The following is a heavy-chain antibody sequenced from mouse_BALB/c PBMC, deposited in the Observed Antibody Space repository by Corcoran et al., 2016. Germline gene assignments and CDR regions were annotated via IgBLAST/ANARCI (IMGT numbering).Heavy chain of an antibody. CDR3: ARNGYDDDGYYFDY. V-gene: IGHV1-9*01. CDR1: GYTFSSYW. D-gene: IGHD2-2*01. J-gene: IGHJ2*01. CDR2: ILPGSGST. Sequence: QVQLQQSGAELMKPGASVKISCKATGYTFSSYWIEWVKQRPGHGLEWIGEILPGSGSTNYNEKFKGKATFTADTSSNTAYMQLSSLTSEDYAVYYCARNGYDDDGYYFDYWGQGTTLTVSS.